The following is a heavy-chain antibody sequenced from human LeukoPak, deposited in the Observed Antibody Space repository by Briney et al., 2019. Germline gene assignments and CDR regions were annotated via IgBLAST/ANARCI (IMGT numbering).Heavy chain of an antibody. Sequence: GGSLRLSCAASGFTVSSNYMSWVRQAPGKGLEWVSVIYSGGSTYYADSVKGRFTISRDNSKNTLYLQMNSLRAEDTAVYYCAREKLGPDSSGYHYWGQGTLVTVSS. D-gene: IGHD3-22*01. CDR3: AREKLGPDSSGYHY. CDR2: IYSGGST. CDR1: GFTVSSNY. V-gene: IGHV3-53*01. J-gene: IGHJ4*02.